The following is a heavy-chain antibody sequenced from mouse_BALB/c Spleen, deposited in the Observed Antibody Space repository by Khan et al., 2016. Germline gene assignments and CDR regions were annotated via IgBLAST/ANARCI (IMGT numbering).Heavy chain of an antibody. CDR2: IRYSGST. CDR3: ARDDYDEVYYAMDY. V-gene: IGHV3-1*02. Sequence: EVQLQESGPDLVKPSQSLSLTCTVTGSSISSGYSWHWLRQFPGNKLEWMGCIRYSGSTNYNPSLKSRISITRDTSKNQFFLQLNSVTSEDTATYYCARDDYDEVYYAMDYWGQGTSVTVSS. J-gene: IGHJ4*01. D-gene: IGHD2-4*01. CDR1: GSSISSGYS.